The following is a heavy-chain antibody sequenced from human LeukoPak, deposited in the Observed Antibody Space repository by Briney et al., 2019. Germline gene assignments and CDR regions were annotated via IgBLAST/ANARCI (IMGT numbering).Heavy chain of an antibody. J-gene: IGHJ4*02. CDR2: ISAYNGNT. CDR3: ARLSGWYPKVEFYYFDY. Sequence: ASVKVSCKASGYTFTSYGISWVRQAPGQGLEWMGWISAYNGNTNYAQKLQGRVTMTTDTSTSTDYMELRSLRSDDTAVYYCARLSGWYPKVEFYYFDYWGQGTLVTVSS. V-gene: IGHV1-18*01. CDR1: GYTFTSYG. D-gene: IGHD6-19*01.